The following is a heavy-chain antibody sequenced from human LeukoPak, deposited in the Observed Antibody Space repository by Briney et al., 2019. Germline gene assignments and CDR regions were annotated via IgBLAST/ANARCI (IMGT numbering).Heavy chain of an antibody. V-gene: IGHV3-15*01. CDR2: IKSKTDGGST. J-gene: IGHJ4*02. Sequence: GGSLRLSCAASGFTFSNAWMSWVRQAPGKGLEWVGRIKSKTDGGSTDYAARVKGRFTISRDDSKNTLYMQMNSLKTEDTAVYYGTTDVTMVRGVMRGCSYWGQGTLVTVSS. CDR1: GFTFSNAW. D-gene: IGHD3-10*01. CDR3: TTDVTMVRGVMRGCSY.